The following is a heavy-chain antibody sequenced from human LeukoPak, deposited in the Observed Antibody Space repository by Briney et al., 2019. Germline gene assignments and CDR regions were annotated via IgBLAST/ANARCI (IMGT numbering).Heavy chain of an antibody. CDR1: GYTFTGYY. D-gene: IGHD3-9*01. J-gene: IGHJ4*02. CDR3: ARDREDILTGHDY. V-gene: IGHV1-2*02. Sequence: ASVKVSCKASGYTFTGYYMHWVRQAPGQGLEWMGWINPNNGGTNYAQKLQGRVTMTRDTSISTAYMELSRLRSDDTAVYYCARDREDILTGHDYWGQGTLVTVSS. CDR2: INPNNGGT.